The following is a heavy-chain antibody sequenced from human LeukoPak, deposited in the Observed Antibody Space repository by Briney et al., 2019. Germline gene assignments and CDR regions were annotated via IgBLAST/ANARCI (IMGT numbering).Heavy chain of an antibody. CDR2: IYYSGST. Sequence: SETLSLTCTVSGGSISSHYWSWIRQPPGKGLEWIGYIYYSGSTNYNPSLKSRVTISVDTSKNQFSLKLSSVTAADTAVYYCARVERVGLGRKRLNWFDPWGQGTLVTVSS. CDR1: GGSISSHY. CDR3: ARVERVGLGRKRLNWFDP. D-gene: IGHD1-26*01. J-gene: IGHJ5*02. V-gene: IGHV4-59*11.